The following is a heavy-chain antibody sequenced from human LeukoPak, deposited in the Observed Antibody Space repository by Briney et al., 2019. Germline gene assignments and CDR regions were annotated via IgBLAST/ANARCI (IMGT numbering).Heavy chain of an antibody. V-gene: IGHV1-24*01. J-gene: IGHJ4*02. Sequence: ASVKVSCKVCGYTLTELSMHWVRQGPGKGLEWMGGFDPEDGEAIYEQQLQGRVTMTEDTSTDTAYMELNSLRSEDTAVYYCATDSAGDSVEFDYWGQGTLVTVSS. CDR1: GYTLTELS. CDR2: FDPEDGEA. CDR3: ATDSAGDSVEFDY. D-gene: IGHD6-13*01.